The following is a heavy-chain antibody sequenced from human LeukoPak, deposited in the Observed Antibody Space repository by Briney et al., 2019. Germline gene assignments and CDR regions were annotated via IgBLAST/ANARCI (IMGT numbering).Heavy chain of an antibody. CDR3: ARGAMGMTTKIPPDY. D-gene: IGHD4-17*01. V-gene: IGHV4-31*03. CDR1: GDSISSGGYY. Sequence: SETLSLTCTVSGDSISSGGYYWSWIRQHPGKGLEWIGYIYYSGSTYYNPSLKSRVTISVDTSKNQFSLKLSSVTAADTAVYYCARGAMGMTTKIPPDYWGQGTPVTVSS. CDR2: IYYSGST. J-gene: IGHJ4*02.